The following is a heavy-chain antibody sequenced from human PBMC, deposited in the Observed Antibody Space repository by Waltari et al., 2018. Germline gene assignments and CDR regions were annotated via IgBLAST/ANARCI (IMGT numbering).Heavy chain of an antibody. Sequence: QVRLQQWGAGLLKPSETLSLTCAVYGAPFSVYFWTWIRQPPGKGLEWIGEINHSGLNNYKPSLKGRATISVDTSTNQFSLSLNSVTVADTAVYYCATGVRTAWELLGFWSQGTLVSISS. CDR2: INHSGLN. V-gene: IGHV4-34*01. D-gene: IGHD1-26*01. J-gene: IGHJ1*01. CDR3: ATGVRTAWELLGF. CDR1: GAPFSVYF.